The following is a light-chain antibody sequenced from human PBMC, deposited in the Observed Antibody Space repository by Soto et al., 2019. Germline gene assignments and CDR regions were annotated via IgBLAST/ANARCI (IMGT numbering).Light chain of an antibody. J-gene: IGLJ3*02. Sequence: QSVLTQPASVSGSPGQSITISCTGTSSDIGAYNYVSWYQQHPGKAPKLMIYEVSNRLSGVSNRFSGSKSGNTAPPTISGLQAEDEAGYYCSSYTTSGTVMFGGGTKLTVL. V-gene: IGLV2-14*01. CDR1: SSDIGAYNY. CDR2: EVS. CDR3: SSYTTSGTVM.